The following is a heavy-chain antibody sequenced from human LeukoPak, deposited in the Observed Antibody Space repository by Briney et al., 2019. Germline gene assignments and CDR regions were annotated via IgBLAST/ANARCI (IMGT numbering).Heavy chain of an antibody. Sequence: PEGSLRLSCSASGFPFSSYAMHWVRQAPGQGLEYVSAISASGGSTYYADSVKGRFTISRDNSKNTLYLRMSSLRAEDTAVYFCVRGYSFGPYGMDVWGQGTSVTVSS. CDR1: GFPFSSYA. V-gene: IGHV3-64D*09. CDR2: ISASGGST. CDR3: VRGYSFGPYGMDV. J-gene: IGHJ6*02. D-gene: IGHD2-15*01.